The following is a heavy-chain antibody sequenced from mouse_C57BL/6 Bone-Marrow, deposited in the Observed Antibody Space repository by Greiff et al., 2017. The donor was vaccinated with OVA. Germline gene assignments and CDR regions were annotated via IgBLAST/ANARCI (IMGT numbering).Heavy chain of an antibody. CDR3: ARSGITTVEGDFAMDY. CDR1: GYTFTSSW. V-gene: IGHV1-55*01. Sequence: VQLQQPGAELVKPGASVKMSCKASGYTFTSSWITWVKQRPGQGLEWIGDIYPGSGRTNYNEKFKSKATLTVDTSSSTADMQLSSLTSEDSAVYYWARSGITTVEGDFAMDYWGQGTSVTVSS. CDR2: IYPGSGRT. D-gene: IGHD1-1*01. J-gene: IGHJ4*01.